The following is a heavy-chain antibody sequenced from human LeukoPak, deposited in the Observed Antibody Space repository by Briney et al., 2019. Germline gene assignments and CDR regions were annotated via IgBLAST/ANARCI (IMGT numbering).Heavy chain of an antibody. CDR2: IYYSGST. CDR1: GGSASSRSYH. CDR3: AGGTEAGLAY. J-gene: IGHJ4*02. D-gene: IGHD6-19*01. Sequence: SETLSLTCTVSGGSASSRSYHWSWIRQPPGKGLEWIGYIYYSGSTNYNPSLKSRVTLSVDTSKNHFSLKLTSVTAADTAVYYCAGGTEAGLAYWGQGTLVTVSS. V-gene: IGHV4-61*03.